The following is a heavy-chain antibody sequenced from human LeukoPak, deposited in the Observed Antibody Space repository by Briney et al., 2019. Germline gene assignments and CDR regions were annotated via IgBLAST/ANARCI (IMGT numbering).Heavy chain of an antibody. D-gene: IGHD3-9*01. V-gene: IGHV3-23*01. J-gene: IGHJ4*01. Sequence: PGASLRLSCAASGFIFSNYAMSWVRQAPGKGLEWVSAIGGRDGGTYYADSVKGRFTVSRDDPKNTLYLQVNTLRVEDTAVYYCAKWGGYDILTGYYDSDYWGHGTLVTVSS. CDR2: IGGRDGGT. CDR3: AKWGGYDILTGYYDSDY. CDR1: GFIFSNYA.